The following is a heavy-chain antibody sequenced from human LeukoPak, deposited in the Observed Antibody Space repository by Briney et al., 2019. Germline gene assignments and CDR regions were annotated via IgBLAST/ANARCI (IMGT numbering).Heavy chain of an antibody. J-gene: IGHJ4*02. CDR2: ISGSGGST. D-gene: IGHD3-10*01. CDR3: AKGKSITMVRGVIITSQTPYYFDY. CDR1: GFTFSSYG. Sequence: PGGSLRLSCAASGFTFSSYGMSWVRQAPGKGLEWVSAISGSGGSTYYADSVKGRFTISRDNSKNTLYLQMNSLRAEDTAVYYCAKGKSITMVRGVIITSQTPYYFDYWGQGTLVTVSS. V-gene: IGHV3-23*01.